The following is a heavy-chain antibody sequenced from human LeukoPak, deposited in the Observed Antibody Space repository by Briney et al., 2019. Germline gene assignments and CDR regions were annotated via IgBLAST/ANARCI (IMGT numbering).Heavy chain of an antibody. D-gene: IGHD3-3*01. J-gene: IGHJ4*02. CDR2: ITQTGGTI. Sequence: PGGSLRLSCAASGFTFNIFRMSWVRQTPGKGLEWLSYITQTGGTIYYADSVKGRFTISRDNAKNSLYLQINSLRAEDTAVYYCAKDTLEYYDFWSDQGGFDYWGQGTLVTVSS. CDR3: AKDTLEYYDFWSDQGGFDY. V-gene: IGHV3-48*04. CDR1: GFTFNIFR.